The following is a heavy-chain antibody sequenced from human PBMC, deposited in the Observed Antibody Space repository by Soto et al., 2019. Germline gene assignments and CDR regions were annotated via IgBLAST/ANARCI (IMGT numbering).Heavy chain of an antibody. V-gene: IGHV1-69*06. Sequence: ASVKVSCKASGGTFSSYAISWVRQAPGQGLEWMGGIIPIFGTANYAQKFQGRVTITADKSTSTAYMELSSLRSEDTAVYYCARKVSGIVVPAAIDWFDPWGQGTLVTVSS. CDR3: ARKVSGIVVPAAIDWFDP. CDR2: IIPIFGTA. J-gene: IGHJ5*02. D-gene: IGHD2-2*02. CDR1: GGTFSSYA.